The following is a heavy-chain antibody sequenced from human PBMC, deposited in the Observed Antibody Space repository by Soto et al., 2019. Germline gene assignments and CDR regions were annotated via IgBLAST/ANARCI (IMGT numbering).Heavy chain of an antibody. D-gene: IGHD6-13*01. Sequence: ASVKVSCKVSGYTLTELSMHWVRQAPGKGLGWMGGFDPEGGETIYAQKFQGRVTMTEDTSTDTAYMELSSLRSEDTAVYYCATDMPRYSSSSYYFDYWGQGTLVTVSS. V-gene: IGHV1-24*01. CDR3: ATDMPRYSSSSYYFDY. CDR2: FDPEGGET. CDR1: GYTLTELS. J-gene: IGHJ4*02.